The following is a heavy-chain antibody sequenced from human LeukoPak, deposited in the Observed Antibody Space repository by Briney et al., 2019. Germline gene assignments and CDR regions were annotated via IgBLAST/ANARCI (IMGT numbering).Heavy chain of an antibody. CDR1: GGSFSGYY. V-gene: IGHV4-34*01. CDR2: INHSGST. J-gene: IGHJ4*02. CDR3: ARGEDRAAAGTRRRYYFDY. D-gene: IGHD6-13*01. Sequence: SETLSLTCAVYGGSFSGYYWSWIRQPPGKGPEWIGEINHSGSTNYNPSLKSRVTISVDTSKNQFSLKLSSVTAADAAVYYCARGEDRAAAGTRRRYYFDYWGQGTLVTVSS.